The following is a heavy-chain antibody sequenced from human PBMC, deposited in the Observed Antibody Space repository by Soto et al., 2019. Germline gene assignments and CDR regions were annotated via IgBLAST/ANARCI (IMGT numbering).Heavy chain of an antibody. V-gene: IGHV3-23*01. J-gene: IGHJ4*02. CDR2: ISGSGGST. D-gene: IGHD3-22*01. CDR1: GFTFSSYA. Sequence: EVQLLESGGGLVQPGGSLRLSCAASGFTFSSYAMSWVRQAPGKGLEWVSAISGSGGSTYYADSVRVRFTISRDNSKNTLYLQMNSLRAEDTAVYYCEKKSLGHYYDSSSYYYVVPDFGYWGQGTLVTVSS. CDR3: EKKSLGHYYDSSSYYYVVPDFGY.